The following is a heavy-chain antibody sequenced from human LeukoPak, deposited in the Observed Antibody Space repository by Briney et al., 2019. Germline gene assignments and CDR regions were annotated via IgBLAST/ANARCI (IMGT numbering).Heavy chain of an antibody. CDR2: ISSSSSYI. CDR3: AREWDSGSYYLGYFDY. J-gene: IGHJ4*02. V-gene: IGHV3-21*01. CDR1: GFTFSSYA. Sequence: GGSLRLSCAASGFTFSSYAMHWVRQAPGKGLEWVSSISSSSSYIYYADSVKGRFTISRDNAKNSLYLQMNSLRAEDTAVYYCAREWDSGSYYLGYFDYWGQGTLVTVSS. D-gene: IGHD1-26*01.